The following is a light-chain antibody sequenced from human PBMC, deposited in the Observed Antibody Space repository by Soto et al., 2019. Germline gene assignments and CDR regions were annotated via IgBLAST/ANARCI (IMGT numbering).Light chain of an antibody. CDR1: QSVSSSY. CDR2: GAS. Sequence: EVVLTQSPGTLPLSPGERATLSCRASQSVSSSYLAWYQQKPGQAPRLLIYGASIRVSGIPDRFSGSGSGTDFTLTISRLEPEDFAVYYCQQYGSSPLTFGPGTKVDIK. J-gene: IGKJ3*01. CDR3: QQYGSSPLT. V-gene: IGKV3-20*01.